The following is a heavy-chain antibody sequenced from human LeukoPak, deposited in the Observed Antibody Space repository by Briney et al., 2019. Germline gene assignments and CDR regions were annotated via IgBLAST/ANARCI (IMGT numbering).Heavy chain of an antibody. D-gene: IGHD3-3*01. V-gene: IGHV3-7*01. CDR1: GFAFSTYW. CDR3: TRDFVF. CDR2: INQDGSVK. Sequence: GGSLRLSCAASGFAFSTYWMDGVHQAPGKGLEGVGNINQDGSVKHYVDSVRGRVTISRDNARNSVYLQMSALRVEDTAVYYCTRDFVFWGQGSLVTASS. J-gene: IGHJ4*02.